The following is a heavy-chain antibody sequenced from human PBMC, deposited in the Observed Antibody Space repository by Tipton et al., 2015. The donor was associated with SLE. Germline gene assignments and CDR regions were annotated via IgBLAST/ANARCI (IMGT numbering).Heavy chain of an antibody. V-gene: IGHV1-18*01. CDR3: ARDQFEESSGCSVVFCGCDY. CDR1: GYTFTTYG. D-gene: IGHD1-26*01. J-gene: IGHJ4*02. CDR2: TSTFNGKT. Sequence: QSGAEVKKPGASVKVSCKASGYTFTTYGVSWVRQAPGQGLEWMGWTSTFNGKTNYSQNFQGRVTMTTDTSTSTAYMELRSLRSDEAAGYYCARDQFEESSGCSVVFCGCDYWGQGTLVTVSS.